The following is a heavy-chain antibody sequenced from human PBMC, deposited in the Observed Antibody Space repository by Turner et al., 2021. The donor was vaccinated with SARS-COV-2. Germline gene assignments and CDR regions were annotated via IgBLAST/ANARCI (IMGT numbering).Heavy chain of an antibody. CDR2: ICYDGSDK. D-gene: IGHD2-21*01. Sequence: QVQLVESGGGVVQPGRSLRLSCAASGFPFSSYGMHWVRQAPGKGLEWVAMICYDGSDKNYADAVKVRVTITRDKSKNTLYLQMNSLRAEDTAVYDCARDRVICGGDCYSFDYWGQGTLVTVSS. V-gene: IGHV3-33*01. J-gene: IGHJ4*02. CDR3: ARDRVICGGDCYSFDY. CDR1: GFPFSSYG.